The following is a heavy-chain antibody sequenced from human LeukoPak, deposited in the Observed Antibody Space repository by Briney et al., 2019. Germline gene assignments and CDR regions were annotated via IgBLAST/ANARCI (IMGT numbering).Heavy chain of an antibody. CDR3: AKPRVSIGSHFDY. Sequence: GSLRLSCAASGFSFNNYGMHWVRQAPGRGLEWVAMIPYDGSSEKYADFVKGRFTISRDNSKNTLYLQMNSLRDEDTALYYCAKPRVSIGSHFDYWGQGTLVTVSS. CDR1: GFSFNNYG. J-gene: IGHJ4*02. CDR2: IPYDGSSE. D-gene: IGHD2-15*01. V-gene: IGHV3-30*18.